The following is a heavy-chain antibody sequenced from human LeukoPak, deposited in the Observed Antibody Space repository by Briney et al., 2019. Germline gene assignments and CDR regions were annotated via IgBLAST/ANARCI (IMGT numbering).Heavy chain of an antibody. CDR2: IIPIFGTA. D-gene: IGHD4-17*01. V-gene: IGHV1-69*05. CDR1: GGTFGSYA. J-gene: IGHJ4*02. CDR3: ARVSRGERPHYGAIDY. Sequence: SVKVSCKASGGTFGSYAISWVRQAPGQGLEWMGGIIPIFGTANYAQKFQGRVTITTDESTSTAYMELSSLRSEDTAVYYCARVSRGERPHYGAIDYWGQGTLVTVSS.